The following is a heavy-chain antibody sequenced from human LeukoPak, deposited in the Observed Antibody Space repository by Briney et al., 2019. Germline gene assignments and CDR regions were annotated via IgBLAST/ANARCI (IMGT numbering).Heavy chain of an antibody. CDR3: ARVANIYYYYYMDV. V-gene: IGHV3-64*01. Sequence: TGGSLRLSCAASGFTFSSYAMHWVRQAPGKGLEYVSAISSNGGSTYYANSVKGRFTISRDNSKNTLYLQMGSLRAEDMAVYYCARVANIYYYYYMDVWGKGTTVTVSS. CDR1: GFTFSSYA. J-gene: IGHJ6*03. D-gene: IGHD4/OR15-4a*01. CDR2: ISSNGGST.